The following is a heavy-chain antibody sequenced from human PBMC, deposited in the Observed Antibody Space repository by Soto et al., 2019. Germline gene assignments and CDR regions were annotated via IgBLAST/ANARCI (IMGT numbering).Heavy chain of an antibody. V-gene: IGHV6-1*01. CDR1: GDSFSSNSAA. J-gene: IGHJ3*02. CDR3: ARSQSRAFDI. CDR2: TFYRSKWYN. Sequence: PSQTLSLTCAISGDSFSSNSAAWNWIRQSPSRGLEWLGKTFYRSKWYNEYAVSVKSRITVNPDTSKNQFSLQLNSVTPEDTAVYYCARSQSRAFDIWGQGTMVTVSS.